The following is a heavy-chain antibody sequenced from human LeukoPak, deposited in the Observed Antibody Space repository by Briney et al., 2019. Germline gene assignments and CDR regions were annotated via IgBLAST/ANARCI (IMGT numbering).Heavy chain of an antibody. V-gene: IGHV1-2*02. CDR2: INPHSGGT. Sequence: ASAKVSCKASGYSFTSYYMHWVRQAPGQGLEWMGWINPHSGGTDNAQNFQGRVTMTRDTSINTAYMELTRMTSDDTAVYFCARGGGTSGPELDYWGQGTLVTVSS. CDR3: ARGGGTSGPELDY. J-gene: IGHJ4*02. D-gene: IGHD3-3*01. CDR1: GYSFTSYY.